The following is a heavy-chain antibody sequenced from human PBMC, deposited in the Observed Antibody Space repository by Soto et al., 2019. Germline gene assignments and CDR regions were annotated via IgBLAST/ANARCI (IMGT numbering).Heavy chain of an antibody. Sequence: SETLSLTCTFSGVSVSSGSYYWSWIRQPPGKGLEWIGYIYYSGSTNYNPSLKSRVTISVDTSKNQFSLKLSSVTAADTAVYYWARNQLDYYYYGMEVLGQGTTVNLS. J-gene: IGHJ6*01. CDR3: ARNQLDYYYYGMEV. V-gene: IGHV4-61*01. D-gene: IGHD2-2*01. CDR1: GVSVSSGSYY. CDR2: IYYSGST.